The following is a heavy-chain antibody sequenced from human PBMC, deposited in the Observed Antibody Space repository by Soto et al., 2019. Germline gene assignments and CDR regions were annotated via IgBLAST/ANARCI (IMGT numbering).Heavy chain of an antibody. J-gene: IGHJ2*01. CDR3: ARRHYYDSSGYSATYWYFDL. V-gene: IGHV1-69*12. D-gene: IGHD3-22*01. Sequence: QIQLVQSGAEVKKPGSSVKVSCKASGGTFSSYAISWVRQAPGQGLEWMGGIIPIFGTANYAQKFQGRVTITAYESTSTAYMELSSLRSEDTAVYYCARRHYYDSSGYSATYWYFDLWGRGTLVTVSS. CDR2: IIPIFGTA. CDR1: GGTFSSYA.